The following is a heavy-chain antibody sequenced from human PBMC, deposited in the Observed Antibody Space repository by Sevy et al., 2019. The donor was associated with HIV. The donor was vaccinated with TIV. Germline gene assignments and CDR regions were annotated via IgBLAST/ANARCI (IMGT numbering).Heavy chain of an antibody. D-gene: IGHD2-15*01. V-gene: IGHV4-39*01. J-gene: IGHJ4*02. CDR1: GGSISSSSYY. CDR2: IYYSGST. CDR3: ARRYSWGVGDFDY. Sequence: SETLSLTCTVSGGSISSSSYYWGWIRQPPGKGLEWIGSIYYSGSTYYNPSLKSRVTISVDTSKNQFSLKLSSVTAADTAVYYCARRYSWGVGDFDYWGQGTLVTVSS.